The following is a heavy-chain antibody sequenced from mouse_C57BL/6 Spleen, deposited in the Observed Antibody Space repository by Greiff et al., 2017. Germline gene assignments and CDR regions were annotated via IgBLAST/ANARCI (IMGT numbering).Heavy chain of an antibody. CDR2: IHPNSGST. CDR1: GYTFTSYW. CDR3: ARLYYGINYGAMDY. D-gene: IGHD1-1*01. J-gene: IGHJ4*01. V-gene: IGHV1-64*01. Sequence: QVKLQQPGAELVKPGASVKLSCKASGYTFTSYWMHWVKQRPGQGLEWIGMIHPNSGSTNYNEKFKSKATLTVDKSSSTAYMQLRSLKSEDSAVYYCARLYYGINYGAMDYWGQGTSVTVSS.